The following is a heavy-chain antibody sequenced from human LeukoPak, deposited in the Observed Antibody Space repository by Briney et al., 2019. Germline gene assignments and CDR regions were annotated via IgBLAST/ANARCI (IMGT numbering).Heavy chain of an antibody. J-gene: IGHJ3*02. D-gene: IGHD5-12*01. V-gene: IGHV4-59*01. CDR1: GGSISSYY. Sequence: PSETLSLTCTVSGGSISSYYWSWIRQPPGKGPEWIGYIYYSGSTNYNPSLKSRVTISVDTSKNQFSLKLSSVTAADTAVYYCATHSGYGGDAFDIWGQGTMVTVSS. CDR2: IYYSGST. CDR3: ATHSGYGGDAFDI.